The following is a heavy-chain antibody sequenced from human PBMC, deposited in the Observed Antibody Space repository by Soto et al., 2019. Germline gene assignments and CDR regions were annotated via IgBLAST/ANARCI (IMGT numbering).Heavy chain of an antibody. Sequence: ASVKVSCKASGYTFITYYMHWVRQAPGQGLEWMGIINPSGGSTRYAQKFQGRVTMTRDTSTSTVYMELSSLSPEDTAMYFCAKDRGRGGSYYVYDYGMDVWGQ. CDR1: GYTFITYY. J-gene: IGHJ6*02. D-gene: IGHD1-26*01. CDR3: AKDRGRGGSYYVYDYGMDV. V-gene: IGHV1-46*01. CDR2: INPSGGST.